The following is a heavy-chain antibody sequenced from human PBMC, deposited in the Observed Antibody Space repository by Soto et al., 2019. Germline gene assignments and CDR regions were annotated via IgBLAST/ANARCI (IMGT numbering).Heavy chain of an antibody. CDR1: GFTFSSYD. CDR2: IWYDGSNK. V-gene: IGHV3-33*01. J-gene: IGHJ6*02. Sequence: GGSLRLSCAASGFTFSSYDMHWVRQAPGKGLEWVAVIWYDGSNKYYADSVKGRFTISRDNSKNTLYLQMNSLRAEDTAVYYCARGPIIVVVPAAIRDYYYYGMDVWGQGTTVTVSS. D-gene: IGHD2-2*02. CDR3: ARGPIIVVVPAAIRDYYYYGMDV.